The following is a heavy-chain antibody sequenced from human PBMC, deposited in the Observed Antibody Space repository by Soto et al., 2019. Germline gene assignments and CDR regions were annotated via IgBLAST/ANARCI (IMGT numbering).Heavy chain of an antibody. CDR3: ARGQRFSDWFDP. CDR1: GGAITSYY. J-gene: IGHJ5*02. V-gene: IGHV4-4*07. D-gene: IGHD3-3*01. CDR2: IYSSGST. Sequence: SKTLYLTLTVSGGAITSYYWTWIRQPAGKGLEWIGRIYSSGSTKYNPSLQSRVTMSLDTSKNQFSLRLTSVTAADTAVYYCARGQRFSDWFDPWGQGTLVTVSS.